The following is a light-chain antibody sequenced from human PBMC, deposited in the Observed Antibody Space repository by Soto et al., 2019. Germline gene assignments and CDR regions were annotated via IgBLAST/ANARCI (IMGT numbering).Light chain of an antibody. J-gene: IGLJ1*01. CDR1: RSDVGGYNY. V-gene: IGLV2-14*01. CDR3: SPYITTSTLGYV. CDR2: EVS. Sequence: QSALTQPASVSGSPGQSITISCTGTRSDVGGYNYVSWYQQHPGKAPKLLISEVSNRPSVISNRFSGSKSENTASLTISGLQTEDEADYYCSPYITTSTLGYVFGTGTKLTVL.